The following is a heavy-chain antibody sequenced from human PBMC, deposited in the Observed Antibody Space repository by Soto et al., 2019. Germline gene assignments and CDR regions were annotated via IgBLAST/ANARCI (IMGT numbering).Heavy chain of an antibody. V-gene: IGHV4-31*03. CDR2: IYYSGNT. J-gene: IGHJ6*02. Sequence: SETLSLTCTASGGSIRSGGYYWSWVRQNPRKGLEWIGNIYYSGNTYYNPSLKSRLTISVDTSKNQFSLNLSSVTAADTAVYYCARDRLMATAGTARHYFGLDVWGQGTTVTVSS. D-gene: IGHD5-18*01. CDR3: ARDRLMATAGTARHYFGLDV. CDR1: GGSIRSGGYY.